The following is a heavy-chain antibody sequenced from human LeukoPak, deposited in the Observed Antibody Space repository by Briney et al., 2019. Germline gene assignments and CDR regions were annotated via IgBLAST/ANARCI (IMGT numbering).Heavy chain of an antibody. CDR2: MNPNSGNT. Sequence: ASVKVSCKASGYTFTSYDINWVRQATGQGLEWMGWMNPNSGNTGYAQKFQGRVTITRNTSISTAYMELSSLRSEDTAVYYRARADWSSGSYCFDYWGQGTLVTVSS. CDR1: GYTFTSYD. J-gene: IGHJ4*02. V-gene: IGHV1-8*03. D-gene: IGHD3-10*01. CDR3: ARADWSSGSYCFDY.